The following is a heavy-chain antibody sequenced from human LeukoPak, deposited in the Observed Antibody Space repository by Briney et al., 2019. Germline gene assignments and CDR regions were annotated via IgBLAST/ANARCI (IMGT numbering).Heavy chain of an antibody. CDR2: ISSSSSYI. Sequence: GGSLRLSCAASGFTFSSYSMNWVRQAPGKGLEWVSSISSSSSYIYYADSVKGRFTISRDNAKNSLYLQMNSLRAEDTAVYYCARDLLVPSRAKTCGMDVWGQGTTVTVSS. CDR1: GFTFSSYS. V-gene: IGHV3-21*01. J-gene: IGHJ6*02. CDR3: ARDLLVPSRAKTCGMDV. D-gene: IGHD2-8*02.